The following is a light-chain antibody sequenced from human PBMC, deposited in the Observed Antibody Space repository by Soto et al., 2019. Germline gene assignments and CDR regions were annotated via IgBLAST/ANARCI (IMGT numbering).Light chain of an antibody. CDR3: QQTYRTPLT. J-gene: IGKJ4*01. Sequence: DIQLTQSPSTLTASVGDRVTIGCRASESISYWLAWYQQKPGKAPKLLIYDASSLRSGVPSRFSGSGSGTDFTLTISSLQPEDFATYSCQQTYRTPLTFGGGTKVEIK. CDR1: ESISYW. CDR2: DAS. V-gene: IGKV1-5*01.